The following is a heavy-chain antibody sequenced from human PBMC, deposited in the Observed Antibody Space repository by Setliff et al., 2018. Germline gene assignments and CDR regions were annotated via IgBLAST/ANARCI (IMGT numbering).Heavy chain of an antibody. CDR1: GYPFTSYD. D-gene: IGHD3-3*01. V-gene: IGHV1-8*02. Sequence: ASVKVSCKASGYPFTSYDIHWLRLTSGQGLEWMGWLNPSSGDTGFAPKFQGRVTVTRDTSINTANMELSRLTSEGTAVYYCARGRTRTSTIFGIVSLSPWGDGTTVTVSS. J-gene: IGHJ6*04. CDR3: ARGRTRTSTIFGIVSLSP. CDR2: LNPSSGDT.